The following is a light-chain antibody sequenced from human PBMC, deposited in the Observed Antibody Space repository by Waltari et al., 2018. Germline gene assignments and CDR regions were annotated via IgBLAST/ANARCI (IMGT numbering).Light chain of an antibody. CDR1: QGISNS. Sequence: DIQMTQSPSSLSASVGDRVTITCRASQGISNSLAWYQQKPGKAPKLLLYAASRWESGVPSRFSGSGSGTDYTLTISSLQPEDFATYYCQQYYSTPELTFGGGTKVEIK. V-gene: IGKV1-NL1*01. CDR3: QQYYSTPELT. CDR2: AAS. J-gene: IGKJ4*01.